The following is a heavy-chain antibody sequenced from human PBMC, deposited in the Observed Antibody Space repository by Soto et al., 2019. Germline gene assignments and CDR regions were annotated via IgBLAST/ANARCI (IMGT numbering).Heavy chain of an antibody. CDR2: IYWDDDK. CDR1: GFSLTTRGVG. D-gene: IGHD3-16*01. CDR3: AHIPNYYQYDWFDP. J-gene: IGHJ5*02. Sequence: QITLKESGPTLVKPTQTLTLTCTFSGFSLTTRGVGVGWIRQPPGKALECLALIYWDDDKRYSPSLQSRLSTXKXPXXNQVVLTMTNVDPVHTATYYCAHIPNYYQYDWFDPWGQGTLVSVSS. V-gene: IGHV2-5*02.